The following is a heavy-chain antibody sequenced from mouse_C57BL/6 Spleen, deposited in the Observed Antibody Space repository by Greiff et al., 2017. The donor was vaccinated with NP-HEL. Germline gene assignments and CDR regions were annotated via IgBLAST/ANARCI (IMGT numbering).Heavy chain of an antibody. J-gene: IGHJ2*01. D-gene: IGHD2-4*01. V-gene: IGHV5-9-1*02. CDR3: TREGYDYDVDY. CDR1: GFTFSSYA. CDR2: ISSGGDYI. Sequence: EVKLVESGEGLVKPGGSLKLSCAASGFTFSSYAMSWVRQTPEKRLEWVAYISSGGDYIYYADTVKGRFTISRDNARNTLYLQMSSLKSEDTAMYYCTREGYDYDVDYWGQGTTLTVSS.